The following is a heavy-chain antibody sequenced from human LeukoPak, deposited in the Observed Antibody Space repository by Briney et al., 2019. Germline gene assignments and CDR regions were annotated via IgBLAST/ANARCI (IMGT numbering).Heavy chain of an antibody. D-gene: IGHD3-10*02. CDR3: AELGITMIGGV. Sequence: IPGGSLRLSCAASGFTFSDYYMSWIGQAPGKGLEWVSAISSSAGTIYYADSVKGRFTISRDNAKNSLYLQMNSLRAEDTAVYYCAELGITMIGGVWGKGTTVTISS. CDR2: ISSSAGTI. V-gene: IGHV3-11*04. J-gene: IGHJ6*04. CDR1: GFTFSDYY.